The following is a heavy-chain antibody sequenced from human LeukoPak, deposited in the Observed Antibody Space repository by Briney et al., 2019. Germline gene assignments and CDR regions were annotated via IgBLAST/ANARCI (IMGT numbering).Heavy chain of an antibody. V-gene: IGHV3-23*01. Sequence: PGGSLRLSCVASGFMFNSCTMSWVRQAAGEGLEWVSAISASGASTYYADSVKGRFTISRDNSKNTLYLQMNSLRAEDTAVYYCARGNPGGEFYWGQGTLVTVSS. D-gene: IGHD1-14*01. J-gene: IGHJ4*02. CDR2: ISASGAST. CDR3: ARGNPGGEFY. CDR1: GFMFNSCT.